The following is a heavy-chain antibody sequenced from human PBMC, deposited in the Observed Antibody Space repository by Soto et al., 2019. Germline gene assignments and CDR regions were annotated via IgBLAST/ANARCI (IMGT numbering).Heavy chain of an antibody. CDR2: ISSSSSYI. V-gene: IGHV3-21*01. D-gene: IGHD4-4*01. Sequence: GGSLRLSCAASGFTFSSYSMNWVRQAPGKGLEWVSSISSSSSYIYYAGSVKGRFTISRDNAKNSLYLQMNNLRAEDTAVYYCARDVKKTTLYAFDNWGQGTMVTVSS. CDR3: ARDVKKTTLYAFDN. CDR1: GFTFSSYS. J-gene: IGHJ3*02.